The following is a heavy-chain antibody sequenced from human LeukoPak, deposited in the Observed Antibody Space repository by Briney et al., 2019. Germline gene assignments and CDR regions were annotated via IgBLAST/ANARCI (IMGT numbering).Heavy chain of an antibody. D-gene: IGHD6-19*01. CDR3: ARAGSSGWPYYYYYGMDV. Sequence: GASVKVSCKASGYTFTSYYMHWVRQAPGQGREWMGIINPSGGRTRYAQKFQGRVTMTRDTSTSTVYMDLSSLRSEDTAVYYCARAGSSGWPYYYYYGMDVWGQGTTVTVSS. J-gene: IGHJ6*02. CDR2: INPSGGRT. CDR1: GYTFTSYY. V-gene: IGHV1-46*01.